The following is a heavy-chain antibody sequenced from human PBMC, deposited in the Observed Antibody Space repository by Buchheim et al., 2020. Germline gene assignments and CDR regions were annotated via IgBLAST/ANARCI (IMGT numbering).Heavy chain of an antibody. Sequence: QLQLQESGPGLVKPSETLSLTCTVSGGSISSSSTYYWGWIRQPPGKGLEWIGSIYYSGSTYYNPSLKSRVTMSVDTSKNQFSLKLSSVTAADTAVYYCASLRGKGYYYYGMDVWGQGTT. J-gene: IGHJ6*02. CDR1: GGSISSSSTYY. D-gene: IGHD3-16*01. V-gene: IGHV4-39*01. CDR3: ASLRGKGYYYYGMDV. CDR2: IYYSGST.